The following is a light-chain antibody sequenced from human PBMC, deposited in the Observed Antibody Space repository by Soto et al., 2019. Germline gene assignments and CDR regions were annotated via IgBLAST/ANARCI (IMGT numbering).Light chain of an antibody. CDR3: QQYVSAPIT. Sequence: EIVLTPSPGTLSLSPGERATLSCRASQSVSSSYLAWYQQKPGQAPRLVIYGASSRATGIPDRFRGRGSATDFTLTISGLEPEDFAVYYCQQYVSAPITFGQGTRLEIK. J-gene: IGKJ5*01. CDR2: GAS. V-gene: IGKV3-20*01. CDR1: QSVSSSY.